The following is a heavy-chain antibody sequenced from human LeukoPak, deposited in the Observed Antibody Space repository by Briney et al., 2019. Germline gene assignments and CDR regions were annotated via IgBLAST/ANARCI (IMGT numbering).Heavy chain of an antibody. CDR3: ARRDGYSVPNDY. CDR1: GGSFSGYY. CDR2: INHSGST. D-gene: IGHD5-24*01. V-gene: IGHV4-34*01. Sequence: SETLSLTCAVYGGSFSGYYWSWIRQPPRKGLEWIGEINHSGSTNYNPSLKSRVTISADTSKEQVSLKLSSVTAADTAVYYCARRDGYSVPNDYWGQGTRVTVPS. J-gene: IGHJ4*02.